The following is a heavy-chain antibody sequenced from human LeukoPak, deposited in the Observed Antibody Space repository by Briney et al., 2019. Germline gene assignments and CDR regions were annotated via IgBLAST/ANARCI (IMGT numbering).Heavy chain of an antibody. D-gene: IGHD1-1*01. Sequence: GGSLRLSCAASGFTFDDYGMSWVRQAPGKGLEWVSNINRNGGNTAYADSVKGRFTISRDNAKNSLYLQMNSLRAEDTALYYCARDHGAIALTNYLDYWGQGTLITVSS. CDR3: ARDHGAIALTNYLDY. CDR1: GFTFDDYG. J-gene: IGHJ4*02. CDR2: INRNGGNT. V-gene: IGHV3-20*04.